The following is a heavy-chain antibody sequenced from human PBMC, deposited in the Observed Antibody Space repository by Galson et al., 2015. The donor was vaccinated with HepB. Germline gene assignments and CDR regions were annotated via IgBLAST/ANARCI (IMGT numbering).Heavy chain of an antibody. CDR1: GDSVSSSSGA. J-gene: IGHJ4*02. Sequence: CAISGDSVSSSSGAWNWIRQSPSRGLEWLGRTYYRSRWYNDYAPSVKSRITINPDTSKNQFSLQLNSVTPEDTAVYYCARRSSFDCWGQGTLVSVSS. V-gene: IGHV6-1*01. CDR2: TYYRSRWYN. CDR3: ARRSSFDC.